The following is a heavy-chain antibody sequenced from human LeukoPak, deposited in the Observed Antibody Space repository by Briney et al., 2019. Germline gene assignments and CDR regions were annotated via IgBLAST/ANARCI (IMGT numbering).Heavy chain of an antibody. CDR1: GFTFSSYG. CDR2: ISYDGSNK. J-gene: IGHJ5*02. CDR3: ARVAADGGGFDP. D-gene: IGHD6-13*01. V-gene: IGHV3-30*03. Sequence: GGSLRLSCAASGFTFSSYGMHWVRQAPGKGLEWVAVISYDGSNKYYADSVKGRFTISRDNSKNTLYLQMNSLRAEDTAVYYCARVAADGGGFDPWGQGTLVTVSS.